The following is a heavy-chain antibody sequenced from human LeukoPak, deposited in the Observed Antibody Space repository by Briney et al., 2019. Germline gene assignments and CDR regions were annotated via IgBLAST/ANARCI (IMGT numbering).Heavy chain of an antibody. CDR1: GGSISSSSYY. J-gene: IGHJ5*02. CDR3: ARSKQWLRSHFDP. CDR2: IYYSGST. V-gene: IGHV4-39*07. Sequence: SETLSLTCTVSGGSISSSSYYWGWIRQPPGRGLEWIGSIYYSGSTYYNPSLKSRVTISVDTSKNQFSLKLSSVTAADTAVYYRARSKQWLRSHFDPWGQGTLVTVSS. D-gene: IGHD6-19*01.